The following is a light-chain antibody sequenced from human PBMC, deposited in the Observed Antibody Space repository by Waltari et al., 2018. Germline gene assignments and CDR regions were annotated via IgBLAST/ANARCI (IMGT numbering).Light chain of an antibody. CDR2: GSS. Sequence: VLTQSPGTLSLSPGERAIFSCRASEILRSSYLAWFRQKPGQAPRLLIYGSSSRAEGIPERFSGSGSGTDFTLTINSLEPEDFAVYFCQHYGSSPYTFGQGTKLEIK. CDR1: EILRSSY. V-gene: IGKV3-20*01. CDR3: QHYGSSPYT. J-gene: IGKJ2*01.